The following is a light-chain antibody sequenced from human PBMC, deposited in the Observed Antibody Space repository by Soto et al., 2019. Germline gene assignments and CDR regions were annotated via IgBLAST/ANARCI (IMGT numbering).Light chain of an antibody. J-gene: IGKJ1*01. CDR3: QQYNNWPRT. CDR2: GAS. CDR1: QSVSTY. V-gene: IGKV3-15*01. Sequence: EIVMTQSPATLSVSPGERATLSCRASQSVSTYLAWYQQKSGQPPRLLIYGASTGATGIPARFSGSGSGTEFTLTISSLQPEDFAVYYCQQYNNWPRTFGQGTKVEIK.